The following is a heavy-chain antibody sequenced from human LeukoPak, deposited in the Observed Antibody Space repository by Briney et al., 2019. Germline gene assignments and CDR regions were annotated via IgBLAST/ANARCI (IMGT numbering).Heavy chain of an antibody. D-gene: IGHD3-10*01. Sequence: GGSLRLSCAASGFTLNTYSVNWVRQAPGKGLVWVSSISSSTKYIYYADSVKGRFTISRDNSKNTLYLQMNSLRAEDTAVYYCAKDPFGIKTHYFDYWGQGTLVTVSS. V-gene: IGHV3-21*04. J-gene: IGHJ4*02. CDR1: GFTLNTYS. CDR2: ISSSTKYI. CDR3: AKDPFGIKTHYFDY.